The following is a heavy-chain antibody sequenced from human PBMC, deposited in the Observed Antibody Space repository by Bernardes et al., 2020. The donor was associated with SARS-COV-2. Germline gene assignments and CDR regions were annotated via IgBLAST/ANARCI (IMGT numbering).Heavy chain of an antibody. Sequence: SETLSLTCTVSGGSISSYYWSWIRQPPGKGLEWIGYIYYSGSTNYNPSLKSRVTISVDTSKNQFSLKLSSVTAADTAVYYCAKRGGYSFDYWGQGTLVTVSS. CDR1: GGSISSYY. D-gene: IGHD3-16*01. V-gene: IGHV4-59*01. CDR3: AKRGGYSFDY. CDR2: IYYSGST. J-gene: IGHJ4*02.